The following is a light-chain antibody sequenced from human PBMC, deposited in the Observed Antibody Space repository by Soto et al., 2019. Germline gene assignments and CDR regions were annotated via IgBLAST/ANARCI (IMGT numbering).Light chain of an antibody. Sequence: DIQMTQSPSSLSASVGDRVTITCRASQSIRSYLNWYQQQPGKAPKLLIHSASSLQSGVPSRFSGSESGTDFTLTITSLQPEDFAPYYCQQSYSTPRSFGQGTKVEV. CDR2: SAS. CDR1: QSIRSY. J-gene: IGKJ1*01. V-gene: IGKV1-39*01. CDR3: QQSYSTPRS.